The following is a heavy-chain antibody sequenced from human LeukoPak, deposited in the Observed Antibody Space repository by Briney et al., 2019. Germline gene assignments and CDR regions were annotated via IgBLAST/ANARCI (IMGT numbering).Heavy chain of an antibody. CDR1: GFTFSNYE. Sequence: RGSLRLSCAASGFTFSNYEMNWVRQAPGKGLEWVSYISGSGITIYYADSVKGRFTISRDNAKNSLYLQMNSLRAEDTAVYYCARGLTSYDAFDIWGQGTMVSVSS. V-gene: IGHV3-48*03. CDR3: ARGLTSYDAFDI. CDR2: ISGSGITI. D-gene: IGHD1-20*01. J-gene: IGHJ3*02.